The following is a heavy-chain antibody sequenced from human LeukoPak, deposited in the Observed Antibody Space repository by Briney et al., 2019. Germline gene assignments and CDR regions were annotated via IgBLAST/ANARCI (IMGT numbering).Heavy chain of an antibody. J-gene: IGHJ4*02. D-gene: IGHD5-18*01. CDR1: GYTFTRYG. CDR2: INSYNGNT. Sequence: ASVKVSCKAAGYTFTRYGISWVRQAPGQGLEGMGWINSYNGNTNYAQKLQGRVNMTTDTTTNTAYMELRSLRSDDTAVYYCARDPGDTAMTATGDYFDYWGQGTLVTVSS. CDR3: ARDPGDTAMTATGDYFDY. V-gene: IGHV1-18*01.